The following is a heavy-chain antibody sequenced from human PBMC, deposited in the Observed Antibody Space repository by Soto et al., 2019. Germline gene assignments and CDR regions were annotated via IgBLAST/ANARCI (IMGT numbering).Heavy chain of an antibody. J-gene: IGHJ5*02. Sequence: ASVKVSCKASGFTFSTNDIDWVRQAPGQGLQWMGWMNANVDATDSPQEFKGRVTMTWNASISTAYMELSNLKSDDTAVYYCAREVVDGSSLWLDPWGQGTLVTVSS. CDR3: AREVVDGSSLWLDP. D-gene: IGHD3-10*01. CDR2: MNANVDAT. V-gene: IGHV1-8*01. CDR1: GFTFSTND.